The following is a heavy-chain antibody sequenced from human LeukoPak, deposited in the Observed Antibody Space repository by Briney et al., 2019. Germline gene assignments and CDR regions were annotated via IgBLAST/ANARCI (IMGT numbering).Heavy chain of an antibody. J-gene: IGHJ4*02. CDR3: ARGYYEGDN. Sequence: PGGSLRLSCAASAFTFSSYWMNWVRQAPGKGLEWVANIKQDGSEKYYVDSVKGRFTTSRDNAKNSLYLQMNSLRAEDTAVYYCARGYYEGDNWGQGTLVTVSS. V-gene: IGHV3-7*04. D-gene: IGHD3-22*01. CDR1: AFTFSSYW. CDR2: IKQDGSEK.